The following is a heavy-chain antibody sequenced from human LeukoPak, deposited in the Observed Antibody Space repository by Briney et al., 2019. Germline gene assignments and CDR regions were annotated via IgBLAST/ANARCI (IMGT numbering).Heavy chain of an antibody. CDR3: ARDLNSYGFSYYFDY. CDR2: IYSGGST. CDR1: GFTVSSNY. Sequence: GGSLRLSCAASGFTVSSNYMSWVRQAPGKGLEWVSVIYSGGSTYYADSVKGRFTISRDNSKNTLYLQMNSLRAEDTAVYYCARDLNSYGFSYYFDYWGQGTLVTVSS. J-gene: IGHJ4*02. V-gene: IGHV3-66*01. D-gene: IGHD5-18*01.